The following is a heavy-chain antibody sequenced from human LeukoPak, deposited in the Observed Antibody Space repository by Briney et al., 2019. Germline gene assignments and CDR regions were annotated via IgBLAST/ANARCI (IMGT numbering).Heavy chain of an antibody. D-gene: IGHD3-10*01. J-gene: IGHJ4*02. V-gene: IGHV1-2*06. Sequence: GASVKVSCKASGYTFTGYYIHWVRQAPGQRLEWMGRMNPNSGGTNYAQKFQGRVTMTRDTSISTAYMELSRLTSDDTAMYYCASLSGGGYWGQGTLVTVSS. CDR2: MNPNSGGT. CDR1: GYTFTGYY. CDR3: ASLSGGGY.